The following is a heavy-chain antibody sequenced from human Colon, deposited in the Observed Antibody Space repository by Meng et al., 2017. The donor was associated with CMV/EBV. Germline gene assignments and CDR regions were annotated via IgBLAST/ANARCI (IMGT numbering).Heavy chain of an antibody. V-gene: IGHV3-7*01. CDR3: ARDTAGDY. CDR1: GFTFSTYW. Sequence: GESLKISCAASGFTFSTYWMSWVRQAPGKGLEWVANIKQDGSENYYVDSVKGRFIISRDNAKNSLYLQMNSLRAEDTALYYCARDTAGDYWGQGTLVIVSS. J-gene: IGHJ4*02. CDR2: IKQDGSEN. D-gene: IGHD5-18*01.